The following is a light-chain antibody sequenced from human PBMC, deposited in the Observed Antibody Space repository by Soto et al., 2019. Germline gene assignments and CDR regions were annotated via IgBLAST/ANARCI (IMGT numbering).Light chain of an antibody. CDR2: GAK. CDR1: QAISNY. Sequence: DIQMTQSPSFLSASVGDSVTIICRASQAISNYLNWYQQKPGKAPNLLIFGAKTLQSGVPSMFSGCGYGTDFILTITTLQPEDVGMYYCQQCHATPLTFGQGTRLEIK. CDR3: QQCHATPLT. J-gene: IGKJ5*01. V-gene: IGKV1-39*01.